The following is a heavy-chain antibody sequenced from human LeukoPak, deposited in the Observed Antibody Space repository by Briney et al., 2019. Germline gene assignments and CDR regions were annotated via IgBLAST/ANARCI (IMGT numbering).Heavy chain of an antibody. D-gene: IGHD3-9*01. J-gene: IGHJ3*02. CDR2: IWYDGSKT. CDR3: ARDLNAFDI. V-gene: IGHV3-33*01. CDR1: GFTFSGYG. Sequence: GESLKISCVASGFTFSGYGMHWGRQAPGKGLEWVAVIWYDGSKTYHADSVKGRFTISRDNSKNTLYLQMNSLRAEDTAVYYCARDLNAFDIWGQGTMVIVSS.